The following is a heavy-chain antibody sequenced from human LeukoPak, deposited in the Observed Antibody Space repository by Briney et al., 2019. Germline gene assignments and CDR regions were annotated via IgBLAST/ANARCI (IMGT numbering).Heavy chain of an antibody. CDR3: ARDDRDGYNYFAY. D-gene: IGHD5-24*01. CDR1: GFTFSFYA. Sequence: GGSLRLSCAASGFTFSFYALTWVRQAPGKGLEWVSAISGSGDRTYYADSVWGRFTISRDNSKNTVYLQMNSLRAEDSAVYYCARDDRDGYNYFAYWGQGTLVTVSS. CDR2: ISGSGDRT. J-gene: IGHJ4*02. V-gene: IGHV3-23*01.